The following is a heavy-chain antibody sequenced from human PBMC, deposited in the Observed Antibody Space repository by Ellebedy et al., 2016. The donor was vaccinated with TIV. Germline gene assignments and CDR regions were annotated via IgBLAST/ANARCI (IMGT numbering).Heavy chain of an antibody. V-gene: IGHV1-8*01. CDR1: GYTFTSYD. CDR3: ARGKAMIVDPYGMDV. J-gene: IGHJ6*02. D-gene: IGHD3-22*01. CDR2: MNPNSGNT. Sequence: ASVKVSCXASGYTFTSYDINWVRQATGQGLEWMGWMNPNSGNTGYAQKFQGRVTMTRNTSISTAYMELSSLRSEDTAVYYCARGKAMIVDPYGMDVWGQGTTVTVSS.